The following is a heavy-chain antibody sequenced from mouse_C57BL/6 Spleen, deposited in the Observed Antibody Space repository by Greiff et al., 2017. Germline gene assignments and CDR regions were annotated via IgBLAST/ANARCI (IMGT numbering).Heavy chain of an antibody. Sequence: VKLQESGPGLVAPSQSLSITCTVSGFSLTSYAISWVRQPPGKGLEWLGVLWTGGGTNYNSALKSRLSISKDNSKSQVFLKMNSLQTDDTARYYCARNRGYYKDYAMDYWGQGTSVTVSS. J-gene: IGHJ4*01. CDR1: GFSLTSYA. D-gene: IGHD2-3*01. CDR3: ARNRGYYKDYAMDY. V-gene: IGHV2-9-1*01. CDR2: LWTGGGT.